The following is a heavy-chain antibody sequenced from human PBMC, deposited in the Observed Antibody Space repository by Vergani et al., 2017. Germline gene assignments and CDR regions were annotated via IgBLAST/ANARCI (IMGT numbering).Heavy chain of an antibody. Sequence: QVQLQESGPGLVKPSETLSLTCAVSGYSISSGYYWGWIRQPPGKGLEWIGSIYHSGSTYYNPSLKSRVSISVDTSKNQFSRKLSSVTAADTAVYYCARKGGSSGRYFDYWGQGTLVTVSS. V-gene: IGHV4-38-2*01. CDR3: ARKGGSSGRYFDY. J-gene: IGHJ4*02. D-gene: IGHD6-19*01. CDR2: IYHSGST. CDR1: GYSISSGYY.